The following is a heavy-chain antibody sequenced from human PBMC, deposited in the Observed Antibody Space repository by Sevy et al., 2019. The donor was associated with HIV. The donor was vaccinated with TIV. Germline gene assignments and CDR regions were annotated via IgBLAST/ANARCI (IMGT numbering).Heavy chain of an antibody. D-gene: IGHD3-22*01. CDR3: AREEYYYYSSGYSY. CDR2: IIPIFGTA. Sequence: ASVKVSCKASGGTFSSYANSWVRQAPGQGLEWMGGIIPIFGTANYAQKFQGRVTITADKSTSTAYMELSSLRSEDTAVYYCAREEYYYYSSGYSYWGQGTLVTVSS. CDR1: GGTFSSYA. V-gene: IGHV1-69*06. J-gene: IGHJ4*02.